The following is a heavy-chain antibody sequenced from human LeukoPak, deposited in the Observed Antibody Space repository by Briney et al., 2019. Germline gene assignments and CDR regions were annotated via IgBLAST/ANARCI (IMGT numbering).Heavy chain of an antibody. CDR3: ARGRVGATRETIDY. Sequence: GGSLRLSCAASGFTFSSYGMHWVRQAPGKGLEWVAVIWYDGSNKYYADSVKGRFTISRDNSKNTLYLQMNSLRAEDTAVYYCARGRVGATRETIDYWGQGSLVTVSS. V-gene: IGHV3-33*01. D-gene: IGHD1-26*01. CDR1: GFTFSSYG. J-gene: IGHJ4*02. CDR2: IWYDGSNK.